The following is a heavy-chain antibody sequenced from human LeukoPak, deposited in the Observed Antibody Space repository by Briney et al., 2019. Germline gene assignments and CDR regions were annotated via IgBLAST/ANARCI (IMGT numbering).Heavy chain of an antibody. CDR3: ATFRSDGSGNDS. J-gene: IGHJ4*02. V-gene: IGHV3-23*01. Sequence: GGSLRLSCAASGFTFSSYAMSWVRQAPGKGLEWVSAISASGGSTYYADSVKGRFTISRDNSKNTLSLQMNSLRAEDTAVYYCATFRSDGSGNDSWGQGTLVTVSS. CDR2: ISASGGST. D-gene: IGHD3-10*01. CDR1: GFTFSSYA.